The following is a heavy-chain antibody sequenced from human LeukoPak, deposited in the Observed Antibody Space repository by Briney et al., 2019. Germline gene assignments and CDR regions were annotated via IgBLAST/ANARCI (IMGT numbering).Heavy chain of an antibody. CDR1: GGSFSGYY. Sequence: SETLSLTCAVYGGSFSGYYWSWIRQPPGKGLEGIGEINHSGSTNYNPSLKSRVTISVDPSKNQFSLKLSSVTAADTAVYYCASSHPYYYDSSGYNTWGQGTLVTVSS. CDR2: INHSGST. CDR3: ASSHPYYYDSSGYNT. V-gene: IGHV4-34*01. J-gene: IGHJ5*02. D-gene: IGHD3-22*01.